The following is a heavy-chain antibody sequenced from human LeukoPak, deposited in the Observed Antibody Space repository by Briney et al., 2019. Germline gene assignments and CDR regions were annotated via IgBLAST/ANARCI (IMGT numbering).Heavy chain of an antibody. V-gene: IGHV3-53*01. CDR1: GFTVSSNY. Sequence: GGSLRLSCAASGFTVSSNYMSWVRQAPGKGLEWVSVIYSGGSTYYADSVKGRFTISRDNSKNTLYLQMNSLRAEDTAVYYCACITMVRGVITIDDANWGQGTLVTVSS. CDR2: IYSGGST. J-gene: IGHJ4*02. CDR3: ACITMVRGVITIDDAN. D-gene: IGHD3-10*01.